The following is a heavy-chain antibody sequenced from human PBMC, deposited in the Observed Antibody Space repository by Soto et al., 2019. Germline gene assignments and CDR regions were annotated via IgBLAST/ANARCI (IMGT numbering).Heavy chain of an antibody. CDR1: GGTFSSYT. J-gene: IGHJ3*02. Sequence: QVQLVQSGAEVKKPGSSVKVSCKASGGTFSSYTISWVRQAPGQGLEWMGRIIPILGIANYAQKFQGRVTITADKSTSTAYMELSSLRSEDTAVYYCARVYYDYIWGSYPKDAFDIWGQGTMVTVSS. CDR2: IIPILGIA. CDR3: ARVYYDYIWGSYPKDAFDI. V-gene: IGHV1-69*02. D-gene: IGHD3-16*02.